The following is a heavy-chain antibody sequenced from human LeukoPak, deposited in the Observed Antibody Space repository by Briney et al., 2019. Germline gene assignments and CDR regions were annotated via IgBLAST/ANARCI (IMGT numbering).Heavy chain of an antibody. CDR1: GYTITNNY. D-gene: IGHD3-10*01. J-gene: IGHJ6*03. Sequence: ASVKVSCKASGYTITNNYMHWVRQAPGQGLEWMGVINPSGTGTSYAQKFQGRVTMTRDTSISTAYMELSRLRSDDTAVYYYARDLHSGSYYNYYYYYYMDVWGKGTTVTVSS. V-gene: IGHV1-46*01. CDR3: ARDLHSGSYYNYYYYYYMDV. CDR2: INPSGTGT.